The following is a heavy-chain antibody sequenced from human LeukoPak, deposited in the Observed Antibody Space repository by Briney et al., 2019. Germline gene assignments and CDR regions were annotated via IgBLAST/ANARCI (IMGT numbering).Heavy chain of an antibody. CDR1: GGSIGSSSYY. CDR3: ARRGQTYYDFWSGYPSRKNAFDI. D-gene: IGHD3-3*01. CDR2: IYYSGST. V-gene: IGHV4-39*01. J-gene: IGHJ3*02. Sequence: PSETLSLTCTVSGGSIGSSSYYWGWVRQPPGKGLEWIGSIYYSGSTYYNPSLKSRVTISVDTSKNQFSLKLSSVTAADTAVYYCARRGQTYYDFWSGYPSRKNAFDIWGQGTMVTVSS.